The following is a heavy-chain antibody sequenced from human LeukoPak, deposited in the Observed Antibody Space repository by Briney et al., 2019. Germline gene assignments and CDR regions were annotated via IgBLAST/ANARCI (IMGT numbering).Heavy chain of an antibody. CDR2: IGIAGDT. CDR3: ARAPPYSSASWGYYGMDV. CDR1: GFTFSSYD. V-gene: IGHV3-13*01. J-gene: IGHJ6*02. Sequence: GGSLRLSCAASGFTFSSYDMHWVRQTTGKGLEWVSSIGIAGDTYYPGSVKGRFTISRENAKNSLYLQMNSLRAGDTAVYYCARAPPYSSASWGYYGMDVWGQGTTVTVSS. D-gene: IGHD6-6*01.